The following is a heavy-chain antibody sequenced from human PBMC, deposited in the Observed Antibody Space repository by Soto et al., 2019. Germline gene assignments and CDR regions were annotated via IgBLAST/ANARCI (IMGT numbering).Heavy chain of an antibody. CDR1: AVSVSGYY. J-gene: IGHJ4*02. CDR2: VFHDGTT. V-gene: IGHV4-59*02. CDR3: ARLPGGGDAYNYLDY. Sequence: LSLPCTVSAVSVSGYYWNWIRQPPGKGLEWIGYVFHDGTTKYNPSLQSRVTMSVDMSKNQFSLNLSSVTAADTAVYYCARLPGGGDAYNYLDYWGQGTLVTVSS. D-gene: IGHD3-16*01.